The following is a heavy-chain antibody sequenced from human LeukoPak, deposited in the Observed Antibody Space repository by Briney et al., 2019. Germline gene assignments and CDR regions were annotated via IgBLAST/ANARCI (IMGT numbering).Heavy chain of an antibody. J-gene: IGHJ6*03. CDR2: IYSSGNT. D-gene: IGHD6-13*01. V-gene: IGHV4-4*07. Sequence: SETLFLTCTVSGGSIRSNYWSWIRQSAGKGLEWIGRIYSSGNTNYNPSFESRVTMSVDTSKNQLSLKLKSVTAADTAVYYCARTLDKDSSSAPYYYYMDVWGEGTTVTVSS. CDR3: ARTLDKDSSSAPYYYYMDV. CDR1: GGSIRSNY.